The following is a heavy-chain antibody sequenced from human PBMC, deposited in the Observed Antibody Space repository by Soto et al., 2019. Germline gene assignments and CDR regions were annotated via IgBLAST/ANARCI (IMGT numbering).Heavy chain of an antibody. CDR1: GFTFSSYG. J-gene: IGHJ4*02. CDR3: AGGPNDYYDSSGYYYGWFYFDY. D-gene: IGHD3-22*01. V-gene: IGHV3-30*03. CDR2: ISYDGSNK. Sequence: PGGSLRLSCAASGFTFSSYGMHWVRQAPGKGLEWVAVISYDGSNKYYADSVKGRFTISRDNSKNTLYLQMNSLRAEDTAVYYCAGGPNDYYDSSGYYYGWFYFDYWGQGTLVTVSS.